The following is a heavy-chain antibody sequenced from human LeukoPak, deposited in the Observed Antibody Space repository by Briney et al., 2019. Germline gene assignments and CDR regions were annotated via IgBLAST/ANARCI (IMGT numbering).Heavy chain of an antibody. D-gene: IGHD3-3*01. CDR2: INHSGST. Sequence: SETLSLTCAVYGGSFSGYYWSWIRQPPGKGLEWIGEINHSGSTNYNPSLKSRVTISVDTSKNQFSLKLSSVTAADTAVYYCARPGVRQHGFGVGFWSSNWFDPWGQGTLVTVSS. CDR1: GGSFSGYY. V-gene: IGHV4-34*01. CDR3: ARPGVRQHGFGVGFWSSNWFDP. J-gene: IGHJ5*02.